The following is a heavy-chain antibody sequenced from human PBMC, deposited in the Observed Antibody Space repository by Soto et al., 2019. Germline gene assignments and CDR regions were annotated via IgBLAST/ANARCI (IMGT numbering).Heavy chain of an antibody. CDR1: GFTVSSNY. J-gene: IGHJ4*02. Sequence: EVQLVESGGGLIQPGGSLRLSCAAAGFTVSSNYMTWVRQAPGKGLEWVSVIYSGGSTNYADSVKGRFTISTDNSKNTLYLQMNSLRVEDTAVYYCARGFNWLDYWGQGTLVTVSS. CDR3: ARGFNWLDY. V-gene: IGHV3-53*01. D-gene: IGHD1-20*01. CDR2: IYSGGST.